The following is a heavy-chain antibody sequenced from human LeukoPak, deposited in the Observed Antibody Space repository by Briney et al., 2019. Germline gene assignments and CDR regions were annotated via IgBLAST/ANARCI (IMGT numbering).Heavy chain of an antibody. CDR1: EFSRSTRGMR. CDR3: ARDQIAAAGLDYFDY. D-gene: IGHD6-13*01. CDR2: IGWDDDK. J-gene: IGHJ4*02. Sequence: ESGHTLLNPTQTLTLTCTVSEFSRSTRGMRVSWIRQPPWKALEWLARIGWDDDKFYSTSLKTRLTISKDTSKNQVVLTMTNMDPVDTATYYCARDQIAAAGLDYFDYWGQGTLVTVSS. V-gene: IGHV2-70*04.